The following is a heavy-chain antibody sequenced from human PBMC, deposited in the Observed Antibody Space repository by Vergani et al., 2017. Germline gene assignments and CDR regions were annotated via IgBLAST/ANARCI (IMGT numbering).Heavy chain of an antibody. Sequence: QVQLVQSGAEVKKPGASVKVSCKASGYTFTSYYMHWVRQAPGQGLEWMGIINPSGGSTSYAQKFQGRVTMTRDTSTSTVYMELSSLRSEDTAVYYCARGSKDIVIRPAARIDYWGQGTLVTVSS. J-gene: IGHJ4*02. CDR2: INPSGGST. CDR1: GYTFTSYY. V-gene: IGHV1-46*01. D-gene: IGHD2-2*01. CDR3: ARGSKDIVIRPAARIDY.